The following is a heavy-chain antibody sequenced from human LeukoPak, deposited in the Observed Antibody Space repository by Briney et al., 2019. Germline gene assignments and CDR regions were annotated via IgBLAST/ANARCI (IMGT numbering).Heavy chain of an antibody. Sequence: SETLSLTCTVSGGSISSYYWRWIRQPPGKGLEWIGYIYYSGSTNYNPSLKSRVTISVDTSKNQFSLKLSSVTAADTAVYYCARVRNYDRSKSHFDYWGQGTLVTVSS. J-gene: IGHJ4*02. CDR1: GGSISSYY. CDR2: IYYSGST. CDR3: ARVRNYDRSKSHFDY. D-gene: IGHD3-22*01. V-gene: IGHV4-59*01.